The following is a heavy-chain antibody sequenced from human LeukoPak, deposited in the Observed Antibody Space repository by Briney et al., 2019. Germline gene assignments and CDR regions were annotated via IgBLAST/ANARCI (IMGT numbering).Heavy chain of an antibody. CDR1: GFTFSSYG. CDR2: ISGSGGST. CDR3: AKWALNGSGSYRVPRDVGYYFDY. D-gene: IGHD3-10*01. V-gene: IGHV3-23*01. Sequence: GGSLRLSCAASGFTFSSYGMSWVRQAPGKGLEWVSAISGSGGSTYYADSVKGRFTISRDNSKNTLYLQMNSLRAEDTAVYYCAKWALNGSGSYRVPRDVGYYFDYWGQGTLVTVSS. J-gene: IGHJ4*02.